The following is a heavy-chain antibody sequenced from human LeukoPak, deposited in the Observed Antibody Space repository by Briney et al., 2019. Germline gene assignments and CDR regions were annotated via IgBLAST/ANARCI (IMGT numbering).Heavy chain of an antibody. CDR3: ARFYCSSTSCYPAFDY. D-gene: IGHD2-2*01. V-gene: IGHV1-24*01. Sequence: ASVKVSCKVSGNTLTELSMHWVRQAPGKGLEWMGGFDPEDVKTIYAQKFQGRVTMTEDTSTDTAYMELSSLRSDDTAVYYCARFYCSSTSCYPAFDYWGQGTLVTVSS. CDR1: GNTLTELS. J-gene: IGHJ4*02. CDR2: FDPEDVKT.